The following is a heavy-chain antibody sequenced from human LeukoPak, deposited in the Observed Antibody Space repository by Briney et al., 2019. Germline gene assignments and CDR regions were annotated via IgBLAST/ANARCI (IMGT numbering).Heavy chain of an antibody. D-gene: IGHD2-2*01. Sequence: GGSLRLSCAASGCTFSNYGMHWVRQAPGKGLEWVGVISYTGSNKYYADSVRGRFSISRDIAKNTLYLQMNSLRAEDTAVYYCARVRITRANWFDPWGQGTLVTVSS. CDR3: ARVRITRANWFDP. J-gene: IGHJ5*02. CDR1: GCTFSNYG. V-gene: IGHV3-30*03. CDR2: ISYTGSNK.